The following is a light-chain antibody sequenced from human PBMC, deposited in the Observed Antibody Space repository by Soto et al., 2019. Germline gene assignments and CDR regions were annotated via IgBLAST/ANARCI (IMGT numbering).Light chain of an antibody. J-gene: IGKJ3*01. Sequence: DIQMTQSPSSLSASVGDRVTITCRASQDIGEDLDWFQQKPGKAPKRLIYASSGLQSGAPARFSGSGSGTEFALTISNLYPEDFATYYCLQHNSLPFTFGPGTKVDVK. CDR1: QDIGED. CDR2: ASS. V-gene: IGKV1-17*02. CDR3: LQHNSLPFT.